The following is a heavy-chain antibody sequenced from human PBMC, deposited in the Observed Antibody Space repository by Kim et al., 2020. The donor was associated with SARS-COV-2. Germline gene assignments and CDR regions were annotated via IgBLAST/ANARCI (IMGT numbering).Heavy chain of an antibody. V-gene: IGHV3-53*01. CDR1: GFTVSSNY. CDR2: IYSGGST. Sequence: GGSLRLSYAASGFTVSSNYMSWVRQAPGKGLEWVSVIYSGGSTYYADSVKGRFTISRDNSKNTLYLQMNSLRAEDTAVYYCARRRVDAFDIWGQGTMVTVSS. CDR3: ARRRVDAFDI. J-gene: IGHJ3*02.